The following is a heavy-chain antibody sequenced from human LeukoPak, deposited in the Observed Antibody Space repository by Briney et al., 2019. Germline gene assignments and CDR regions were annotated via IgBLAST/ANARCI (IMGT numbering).Heavy chain of an antibody. J-gene: IGHJ4*02. V-gene: IGHV4-59*01. CDR3: ARGSSWGFGSREFDY. CDR2: LYYSGNT. CDR1: GGSITSYY. Sequence: PSETLSLTCSVSGGSITSYYWNWIRQPPGKGLEWIGSLYYSGNTNYNPSLKSRVTISVDTSKNQFSLHLSSVTPADTAVYYCARGSSWGFGSREFDYWGQGTIVTVSS. D-gene: IGHD7-27*01.